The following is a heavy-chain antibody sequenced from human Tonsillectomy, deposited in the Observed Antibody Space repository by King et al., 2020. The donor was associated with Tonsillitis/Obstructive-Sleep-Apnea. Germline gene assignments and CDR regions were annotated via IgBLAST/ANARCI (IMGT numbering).Heavy chain of an antibody. CDR2: INTNTGNP. CDR1: GYTFTNYA. CDR3: ARGIGCSGGSGYGRRFDP. V-gene: IGHV7-4-1*02. J-gene: IGHJ5*02. Sequence: QLVQSGSELKDPGASVKVSCKASGYTFTNYAMNWVRQAPGQGLEWMGWINTNTGNPTYAQGFSGRFVFSLDTSVRTSYLQISSLKAEDSAVYYCARGIGCSGGSGYGRRFDPWGQGTLVTVSS. D-gene: IGHD2-15*01.